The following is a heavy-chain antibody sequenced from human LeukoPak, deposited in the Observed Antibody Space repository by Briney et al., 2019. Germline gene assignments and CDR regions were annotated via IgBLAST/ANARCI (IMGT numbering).Heavy chain of an antibody. V-gene: IGHV3-7*05. J-gene: IGHJ4*02. CDR2: INQDGRER. CDR1: GITLNTYW. D-gene: IGHD2/OR15-2a*01. Sequence: GGSLRLSCAASGITLNTYWISWVRQAPGKGLEWLATINQDGRERYYADSVKGRFTISRDNAKNSLVLQMHSLRAEDTAVYYCTTFYTRLTDYWGQGTLVTVSS. CDR3: TTFYTRLTDY.